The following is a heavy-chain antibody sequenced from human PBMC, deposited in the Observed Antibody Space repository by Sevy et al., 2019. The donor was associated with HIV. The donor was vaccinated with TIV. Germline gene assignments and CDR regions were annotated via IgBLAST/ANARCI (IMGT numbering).Heavy chain of an antibody. CDR1: GFNFSSYS. CDR3: ARDPGFYCSGGSCYPRYYFDY. CDR2: ISSSSIYI. J-gene: IGHJ4*02. D-gene: IGHD2-15*01. V-gene: IGHV3-21*01. Sequence: GGSLRLSCAASGFNFSSYSMNWVHQAPGKGLEWVSSISSSSIYIYYADSVKGRFTISRDNAKNSLYLQMNSLRAEDTAVYYCARDPGFYCSGGSCYPRYYFDYWGQGTLVTVSS.